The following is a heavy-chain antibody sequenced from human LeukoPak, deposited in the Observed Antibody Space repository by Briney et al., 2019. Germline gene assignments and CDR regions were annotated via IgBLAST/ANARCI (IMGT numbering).Heavy chain of an antibody. D-gene: IGHD3-10*01. J-gene: IGHJ4*02. Sequence: SETLSLTCTVSGGSISSYSWSWVRQPPGKGLEWIGYIYYSGSTNYNPSLKSRVTISVDTSKNQFSLKLSSVTAADTAVYFCAWGAGSYRYHYWGQGTLVTVSS. CDR3: AWGAGSYRYHY. V-gene: IGHV4-59*01. CDR2: IYYSGST. CDR1: GGSISSYS.